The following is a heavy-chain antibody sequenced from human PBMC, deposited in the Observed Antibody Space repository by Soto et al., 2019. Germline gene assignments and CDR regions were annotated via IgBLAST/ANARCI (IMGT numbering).Heavy chain of an antibody. CDR3: ASVEYCSGGSCYSHYYYGMDV. D-gene: IGHD2-15*01. CDR2: INHSGST. V-gene: IGHV4-34*01. CDR1: GGSFSGYY. Sequence: SETLSLTCAVYGGSFSGYYWSWIRQPPGKGLEWIGEINHSGSTNYNPSLKSRVTISVDTSKNQFSLKLSSVTAADTAVYYCASVEYCSGGSCYSHYYYGMDVWGQGTTVTVSS. J-gene: IGHJ6*02.